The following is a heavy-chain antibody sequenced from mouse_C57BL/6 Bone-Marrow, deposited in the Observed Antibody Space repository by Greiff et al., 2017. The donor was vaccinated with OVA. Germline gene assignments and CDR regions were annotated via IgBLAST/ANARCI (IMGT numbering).Heavy chain of an antibody. CDR1: GYTFTGYW. J-gene: IGHJ4*01. CDR3: ATLYGNYDAMDY. CDR2: ILPGSGSP. V-gene: IGHV1-9*01. Sequence: QVQLQQSGAELMKPGASVKLSCKATGYTFTGYWIEWVKQRPGHGLEWIGEILPGSGSPTYNEKFKGKATFTADTSSNTAYMQLSSLTTEDSAIYYCATLYGNYDAMDYWGQGTSVTVSS. D-gene: IGHD2-1*01.